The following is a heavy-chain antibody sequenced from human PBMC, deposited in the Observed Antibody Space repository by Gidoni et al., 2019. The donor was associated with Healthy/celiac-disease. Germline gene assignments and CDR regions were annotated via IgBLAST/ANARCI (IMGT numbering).Heavy chain of an antibody. CDR3: ASKKGYSGSYSTSINWYFDL. CDR2: ISSSSSTI. V-gene: IGHV3-48*02. J-gene: IGHJ2*01. Sequence: EVQLVESGGGLVQPGGSLRLSCAASGFTFSSSRMTWVRQAPGKGLEWVSYISSSSSTIYYADSVKGRFTISRDNAKNSLYLQMNSLRDEDTAVYYCASKKGYSGSYSTSINWYFDLWGRGTLVTVSS. CDR1: GFTFSSSR. D-gene: IGHD1-26*01.